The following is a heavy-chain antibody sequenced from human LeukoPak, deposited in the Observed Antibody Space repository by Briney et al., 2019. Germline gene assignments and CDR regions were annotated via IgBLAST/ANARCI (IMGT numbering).Heavy chain of an antibody. CDR2: ISYDGSNK. CDR3: ARAASSSKDYYYMDV. J-gene: IGHJ6*03. CDR1: GFTFSSYA. Sequence: GGSLRLSCAASGFTFSSYAMHWVRQAPGKGLEWVAVISYDGSNKYYADSVKGRFTISRDNSKNTLYLQMNSLRVEDTAVYYCARAASSSKDYYYMDVWGKGTTVTVSS. V-gene: IGHV3-30-3*01. D-gene: IGHD6-6*01.